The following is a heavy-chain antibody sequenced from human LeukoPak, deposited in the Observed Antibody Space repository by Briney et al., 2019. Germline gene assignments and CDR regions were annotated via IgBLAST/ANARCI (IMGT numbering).Heavy chain of an antibody. CDR1: GGSISSYY. Sequence: SETLSLTCTVSGGSISSYYWSWIRQPAGKGLEWIGRTYASGSTNYNPSLKSRVTMSVDTSKNQFSLKLSSVTAADTAVYYCARDRYYYDSSGSALDYWGQGTLVTVSS. CDR3: ARDRYYYDSSGSALDY. D-gene: IGHD3-22*01. CDR2: TYASGST. V-gene: IGHV4-4*07. J-gene: IGHJ4*02.